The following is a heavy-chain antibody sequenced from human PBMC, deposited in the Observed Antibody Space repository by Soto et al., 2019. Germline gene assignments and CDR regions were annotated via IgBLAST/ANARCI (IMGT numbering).Heavy chain of an antibody. CDR1: GFTFSSYG. J-gene: IGHJ6*02. D-gene: IGHD6-19*01. V-gene: IGHV3-33*01. CDR2: IWYDGSNK. CDR3: ARDKLAGRPLVYYYGMDV. Sequence: PGGSLRLFCAASGFTFSSYGMHWVRQAPGKGLEWVAVIWYDGSNKYYADSVKGRFTISRDNSKNTLYLQMNSPRAEDTAVYYCARDKLAGRPLVYYYGMDVWGQGTTVTVSS.